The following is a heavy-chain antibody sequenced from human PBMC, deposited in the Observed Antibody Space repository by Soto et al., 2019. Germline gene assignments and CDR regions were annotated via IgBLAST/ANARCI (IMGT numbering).Heavy chain of an antibody. J-gene: IGHJ6*02. CDR2: IYHSGST. CDR1: GGSISSSNW. Sequence: LSLTCAVSGGSISSSNWWSWVRQPPGKGLEWIGEIYHSGSTNYNPSLKSRVTISVDKSKNQFSLKLSSVTAADTAVYYCARDRKYSSSWYEYYYYGMDVWGQGTTVTVSS. V-gene: IGHV4-4*02. CDR3: ARDRKYSSSWYEYYYYGMDV. D-gene: IGHD6-13*01.